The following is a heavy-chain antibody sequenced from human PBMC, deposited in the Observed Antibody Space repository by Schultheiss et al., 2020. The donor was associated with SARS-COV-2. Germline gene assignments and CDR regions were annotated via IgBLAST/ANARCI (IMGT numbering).Heavy chain of an antibody. CDR2: IYSSGST. CDR1: GGSINNYY. CDR3: ARAVSYYTFFDY. D-gene: IGHD3-22*01. J-gene: IGHJ4*02. Sequence: LRLSCTVSGGSINNYYWSWIRQPPGKGLEWIGYIYSSGSTNYNPSLKSRVTMSVDTSKNQFSLKLTSVTAADTALYYCARAVSYYTFFDYWGQGTLVTVSS. V-gene: IGHV4-59*01.